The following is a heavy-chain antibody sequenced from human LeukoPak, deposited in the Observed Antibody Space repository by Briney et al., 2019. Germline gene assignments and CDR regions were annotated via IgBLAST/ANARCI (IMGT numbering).Heavy chain of an antibody. V-gene: IGHV3-30*18. Sequence: PGRSLRLSCAASGFTFSSYGMHWVRQAPGKGLEWVAVISYDGSNKYCADSVKGRFTISRDNSKNTLYLQMNSLRAEDTAVYYCAKDYRGIAARSLFDYWGQGTLVTVSS. CDR1: GFTFSSYG. D-gene: IGHD3-10*01. CDR3: AKDYRGIAARSLFDY. J-gene: IGHJ4*02. CDR2: ISYDGSNK.